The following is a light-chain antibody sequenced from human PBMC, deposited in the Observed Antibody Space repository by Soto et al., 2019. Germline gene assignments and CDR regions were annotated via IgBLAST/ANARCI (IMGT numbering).Light chain of an antibody. V-gene: IGKV3-15*01. CDR2: GAS. CDR1: QSVSSN. J-gene: IGKJ1*01. Sequence: EIVMTQSPATLSVSPGERATLSCRASQSVSSNLAWYQQKPGQAPRLLIYGASTRATGIPARFSGSGSGTEFTLTISSLQSEDFAVYYCQQYNNWPSWTFGQGTKEEIQ. CDR3: QQYNNWPSWT.